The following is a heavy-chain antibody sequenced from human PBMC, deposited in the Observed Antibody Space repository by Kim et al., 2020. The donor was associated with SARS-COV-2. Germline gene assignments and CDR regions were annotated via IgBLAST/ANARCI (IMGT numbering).Heavy chain of an antibody. CDR2: ISSSSSYT. D-gene: IGHD6-13*01. Sequence: GGSLRLSCAASGFTFSDYYMRWIRQAPGKGLEWVSYISSSSSYTNYADSVKGRFTISRDNAKNSLYLQMNSLRAEDTAVYYCARGAVLIAAAGTIPHFDYSGQGSLVTVSS. CDR1: GFTFSDYY. V-gene: IGHV3-11*06. CDR3: ARGAVLIAAAGTIPHFDY. J-gene: IGHJ4*02.